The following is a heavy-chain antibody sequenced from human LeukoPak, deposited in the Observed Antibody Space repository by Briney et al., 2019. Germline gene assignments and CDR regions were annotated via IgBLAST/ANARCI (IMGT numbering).Heavy chain of an antibody. J-gene: IGHJ6*02. CDR1: GFTVSSNY. CDR2: IYSGGST. D-gene: IGHD2-15*01. CDR3: ASRYCSGGSCYLDYYGMDV. V-gene: IGHV3-53*01. Sequence: GGSLRLSCAASGFTVSSNYMSWVRQAPGKGLEWVSVIYSGGSTYYADSVKGRFTISRDNSKNTLYLQMNSLRAEDTAVYYCASRYCSGGSCYLDYYGMDVWDQGTTVTVSS.